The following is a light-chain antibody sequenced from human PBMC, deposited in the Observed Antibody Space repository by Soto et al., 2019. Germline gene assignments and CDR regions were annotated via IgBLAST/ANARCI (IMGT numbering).Light chain of an antibody. CDR1: SSDVGSYNL. V-gene: IGLV2-23*01. CDR3: CSYAGSSVV. Sequence: QSALTQPASVSGSPGQSITISCTGTSSDVGSYNLVSWYQQHPGKAPKLMIYEGSKRPSGVSNRFSGSKSGNTASLTISGLQAEDADDYYSCSYAGSSVVFGGGTKLTVL. CDR2: EGS. J-gene: IGLJ2*01.